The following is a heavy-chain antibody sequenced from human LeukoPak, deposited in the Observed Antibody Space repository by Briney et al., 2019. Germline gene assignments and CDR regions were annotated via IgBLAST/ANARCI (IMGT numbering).Heavy chain of an antibody. D-gene: IGHD1-14*01. CDR3: ARTTPTGYVDY. CDR1: GFSLSTSRMR. CDR2: IDWDDDK. V-gene: IGHV2-70*04. J-gene: IGHJ4*02. Sequence: ESGPTLVKPTETLTLTCTFSGFSLSTSRMRVSWIRQPPGKALEWLARIDWDDDKIYSTSLKTRLTISKDTSKNQVVLTLTNMDSVDTATYYCARTTPTGYVDYWGQGTLVTVSS.